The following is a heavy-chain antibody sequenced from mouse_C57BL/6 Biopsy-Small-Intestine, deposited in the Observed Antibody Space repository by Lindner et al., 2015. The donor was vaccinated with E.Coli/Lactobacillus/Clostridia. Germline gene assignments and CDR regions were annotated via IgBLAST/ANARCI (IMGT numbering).Heavy chain of an antibody. CDR3: ARNRLALGDF. CDR2: IHPGGGNA. Sequence: VQLQESGPELVKPGASMKISCKASGYTFTDFYINWVKQRPGQGLEWIGWIHPGGGNAHYNEKFKGKATLTVDTSSNTAYMHLSSLTSEDSAVYFCARNRLALGDFWGQGTTLTVSS. V-gene: IGHV1-84*01. CDR1: GYTFTDFY. J-gene: IGHJ2*01. D-gene: IGHD3-3*01.